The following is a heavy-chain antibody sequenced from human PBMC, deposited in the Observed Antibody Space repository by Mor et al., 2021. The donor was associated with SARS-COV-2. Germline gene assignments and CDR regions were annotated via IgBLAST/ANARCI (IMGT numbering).Heavy chain of an antibody. J-gene: IGHJ4*02. CDR3: AKDARNGYRYFDA. CDR2: LRSDTDET. V-gene: IGHV3-30*02. Sequence: VRQAPGKGLEWVAFLRSDTDETYYADSVKGRFTISRDKSANTVYLQMTGLRVEDTALYYCAKDARNGYRYFDAWGQGTLV. D-gene: IGHD5-12*01.